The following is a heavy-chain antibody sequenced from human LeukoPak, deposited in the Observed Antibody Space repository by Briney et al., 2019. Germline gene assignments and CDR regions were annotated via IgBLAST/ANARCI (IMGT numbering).Heavy chain of an antibody. CDR2: LSGSGGST. J-gene: IGHJ4*02. V-gene: IGHV3-23*01. CDR3: AKAYYYGSGNPGNYFDY. Sequence: TGGSLRLSCAASGFTFSSYAMSWVRQAPGKGLEWVSALSGSGGSTFYADSVKGRFTISRDNSKNTLYLQMNSLRAEDTAVYYCAKAYYYGSGNPGNYFDYWGQGTLVTVSS. D-gene: IGHD3-10*01. CDR1: GFTFSSYA.